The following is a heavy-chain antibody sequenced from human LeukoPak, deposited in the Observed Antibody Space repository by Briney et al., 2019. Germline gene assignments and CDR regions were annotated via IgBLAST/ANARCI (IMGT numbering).Heavy chain of an antibody. CDR2: IYYSGST. CDR1: GGSISSGSYY. J-gene: IGHJ4*02. Sequence: KPSETLSLTCTVSGGSISSGSYYWGWIRQPPGKGLEWIGRIYYSGSTYYNPSLQSRVTISIDTSKNQFSLKLSSVTAADTAVYYCARSRDYGGKVFDYWGQGTLVTVSS. V-gene: IGHV4-39*01. D-gene: IGHD4-23*01. CDR3: ARSRDYGGKVFDY.